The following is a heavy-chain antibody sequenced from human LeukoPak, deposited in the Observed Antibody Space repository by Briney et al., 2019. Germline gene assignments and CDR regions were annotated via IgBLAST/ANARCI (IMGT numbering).Heavy chain of an antibody. D-gene: IGHD2-21*01. V-gene: IGHV4-59*01. Sequence: SETLSLTCTVSGGSFSSSYWSWIRQPPGKGLEWIGYIYYSGSTNYNPSLKSRVTISVDTSKNQFSLKLSSGTAADTAVYYCARATAYYCIDQWGQGTLVTVSS. J-gene: IGHJ4*02. CDR3: ARATAYYCIDQ. CDR2: IYYSGST. CDR1: GGSFSSSY.